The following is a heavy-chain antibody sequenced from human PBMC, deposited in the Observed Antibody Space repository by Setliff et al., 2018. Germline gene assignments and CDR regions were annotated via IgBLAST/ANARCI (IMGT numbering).Heavy chain of an antibody. CDR3: AREPGKTFCSASSGPIVFDY. CDR1: GFTFSNYG. Sequence: GGSLRLSCAASGFTFSNYGMTWVRQAPGKGLEWISYISTSGSNSIYYADSVKGRFTVSRDNAKNTLYLQMNSLTAEDTAVYYCAREPGKTFCSASSGPIVFDYWGQGTRVTVS. J-gene: IGHJ4*02. CDR2: ISTSGSNSI. D-gene: IGHD3-3*01. V-gene: IGHV3-48*01.